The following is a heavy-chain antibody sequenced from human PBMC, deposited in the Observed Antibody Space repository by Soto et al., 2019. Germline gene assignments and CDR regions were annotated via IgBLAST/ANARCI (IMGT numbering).Heavy chain of an antibody. V-gene: IGHV3-30*18. Sequence: GGSLRLSCAASGFAFSSYGMHWVRQAPGKGLEWVAVISYDGSNKYYADSVKGRFTISRDNSKNTLYLQMNSLRAEDTAVYYCAKFGGTIFGVEGGDYWGQGTLVTAPQ. J-gene: IGHJ4*02. CDR1: GFAFSSYG. D-gene: IGHD3-3*01. CDR2: ISYDGSNK. CDR3: AKFGGTIFGVEGGDY.